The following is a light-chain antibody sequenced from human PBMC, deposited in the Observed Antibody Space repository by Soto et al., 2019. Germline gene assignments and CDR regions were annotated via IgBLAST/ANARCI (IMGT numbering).Light chain of an antibody. J-gene: IGLJ2*01. CDR1: SSNIGNNY. V-gene: IGLV1-51*01. CDR2: DNN. CDR3: GTWDSSLSAGE. Sequence: QSVLTQPPSVSAAPGQKVTISCSGSSSNIGNNYVSWYQQLPGTAPKLLICDNNKRPSGIPDRFSGSKSGTSATLGITGLQTGDEADYYCGTWDSSLSAGEFGGGTKLTVL.